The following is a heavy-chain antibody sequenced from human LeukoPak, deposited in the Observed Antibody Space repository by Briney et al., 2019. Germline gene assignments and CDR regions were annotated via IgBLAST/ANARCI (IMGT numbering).Heavy chain of an antibody. V-gene: IGHV1-69*06. CDR3: AREQTTVTTLWLDDAFDI. J-gene: IGHJ3*02. Sequence: GSSVKVSCKASGGTFSSYAISWVRQAPGQGLEWMGGIIPIFGTANYAQKFQGRVTITADKSTSTAYMELSSLRSEDTAVYYCAREQTTVTTLWLDDAFDIWGQGTMVTVSS. CDR1: GGTFSSYA. CDR2: IIPIFGTA. D-gene: IGHD4-17*01.